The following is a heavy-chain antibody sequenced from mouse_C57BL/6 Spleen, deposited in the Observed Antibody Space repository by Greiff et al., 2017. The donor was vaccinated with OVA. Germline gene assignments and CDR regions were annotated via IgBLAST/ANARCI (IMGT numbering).Heavy chain of an antibody. D-gene: IGHD2-4*01. V-gene: IGHV1-42*01. J-gene: IGHJ1*01. Sequence: VQLKESGPELVKPGASVKISCKASGYSFTGYYMNWVKQSPEKSLEWIGVINPSTGGTTYNQKFKGKATLTVDKSSSTAYMQLKSLTSEDSAAYYCAGWDYERYFDGWDAGTSATVSS. CDR3: AGWDYERYFDG. CDR2: INPSTGGT. CDR1: GYSFTGYY.